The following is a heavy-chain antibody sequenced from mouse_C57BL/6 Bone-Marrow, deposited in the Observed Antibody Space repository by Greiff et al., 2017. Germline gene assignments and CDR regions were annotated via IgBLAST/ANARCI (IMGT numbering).Heavy chain of an antibody. Sequence: VNVVESGAELARPGASVKLSCKASGYTFTSYGISWVKQRTGQGLEWIGEIYPRSGNTYYNEKFKGKATLTADKSSSTAYMELRSLTSEDSAVYFCARGITTVVRDYWGQGTTLTVSS. D-gene: IGHD1-1*01. J-gene: IGHJ2*01. CDR3: ARGITTVVRDY. CDR1: GYTFTSYG. CDR2: IYPRSGNT. V-gene: IGHV1-81*01.